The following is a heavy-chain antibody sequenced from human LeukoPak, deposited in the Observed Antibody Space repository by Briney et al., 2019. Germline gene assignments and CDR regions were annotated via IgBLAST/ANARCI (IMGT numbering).Heavy chain of an antibody. Sequence: SVKVSCKASGGTFSSYAISWVRQAPGQGLEWMEGIIPIFGTANYAQKFQGRVTITADESTSTAYMELSSLRSEDTAVYYCAGAPRVGAAYDFGYWGQGTLVTVSS. V-gene: IGHV1-69*13. CDR3: AGAPRVGAAYDFGY. J-gene: IGHJ4*02. D-gene: IGHD1-26*01. CDR2: IIPIFGTA. CDR1: GGTFSSYA.